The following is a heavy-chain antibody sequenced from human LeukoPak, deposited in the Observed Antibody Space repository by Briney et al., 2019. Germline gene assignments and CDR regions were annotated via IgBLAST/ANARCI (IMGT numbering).Heavy chain of an antibody. CDR3: ARGATMIYDY. Sequence: SETLSLTCAVYGGSFSGYYWSWIRQPPGKGLEWIGEINHSGSTNYNPSLKSRVTISVDTSKNQFSLKLSSVTAADTAAYYCARGATMIYDYWGQGTLVTVSS. D-gene: IGHD3-22*01. CDR1: GGSFSGYY. V-gene: IGHV4-34*01. CDR2: INHSGST. J-gene: IGHJ4*02.